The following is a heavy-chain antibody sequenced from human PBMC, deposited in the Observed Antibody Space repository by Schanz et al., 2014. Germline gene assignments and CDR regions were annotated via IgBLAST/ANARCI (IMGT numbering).Heavy chain of an antibody. CDR3: ARVGGTHYDSGSCVPPTLMHAGFDI. CDR1: GFNVGNNY. J-gene: IGHJ3*02. D-gene: IGHD3-3*01. V-gene: IGHV3-30*19. CDR2: ISYDGNNK. Sequence: QVQLEASGGGLVQPGGSLRLSCEASGFNVGNNYMSWVRQPPGKGVEGGALISYDGNNKYYADSVKGRIHISRDNSKTPLDLRMISLRADEPAMFYCARVGGTHYDSGSCVPPTLMHAGFDIWGQGTMVTVSS.